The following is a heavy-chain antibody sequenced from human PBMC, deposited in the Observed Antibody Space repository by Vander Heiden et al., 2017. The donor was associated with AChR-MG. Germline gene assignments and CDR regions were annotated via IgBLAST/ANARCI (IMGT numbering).Heavy chain of an antibody. Sequence: EVQLVQSGAEVKKPGESLKISCKGSGYSFTRYWIGWVRQMPGKGLEWMGIIYPGDSDTRYSPSFQGQVTISADKSISTAYLQWSSLKASDTAMYYCASLYYYDSSGGGWFDPWGQGTLVTVSS. CDR3: ASLYYYDSSGGGWFDP. D-gene: IGHD3-22*01. J-gene: IGHJ5*02. CDR1: GYSFTRYW. V-gene: IGHV5-51*03. CDR2: IYPGDSDT.